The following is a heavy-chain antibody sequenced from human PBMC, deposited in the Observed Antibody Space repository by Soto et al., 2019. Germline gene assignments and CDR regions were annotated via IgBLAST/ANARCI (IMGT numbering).Heavy chain of an antibody. V-gene: IGHV4-39*01. Sequence: ASETLSLTCTVSGGSISSSSYYWGWIRQPPGKGLEWIGTIYYTGSTYYSPSLKSRVTVSVDTSKNQFSLELSSVTAADTAVYYCARRLHSSSWCYSDYWGQGTLVTVSS. CDR2: IYYTGST. J-gene: IGHJ4*02. CDR1: GGSISSSSYY. D-gene: IGHD6-13*01. CDR3: ARRLHSSSWCYSDY.